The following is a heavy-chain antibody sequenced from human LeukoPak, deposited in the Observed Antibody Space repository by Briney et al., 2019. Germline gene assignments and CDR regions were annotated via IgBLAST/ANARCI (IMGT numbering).Heavy chain of an antibody. CDR3: ARDQVADYYDSSGYPDPYYYYGMDV. V-gene: IGHV1-69*04. CDR1: GGTFSSYA. D-gene: IGHD3-22*01. J-gene: IGHJ6*02. CDR2: IIPILGIA. Sequence: SVKVSCKASGGTFSSYAISWVRQAPGQGLEWMGRIIPILGIANYAQKFQGRVTITADKSTSTAYMELSSLRSEDTAVYYCARDQVADYYDSSGYPDPYYYYGMDVWGQGTTVPVSS.